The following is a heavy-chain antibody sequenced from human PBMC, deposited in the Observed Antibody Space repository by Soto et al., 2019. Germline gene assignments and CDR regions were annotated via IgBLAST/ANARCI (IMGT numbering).Heavy chain of an antibody. J-gene: IGHJ6*02. CDR1: GFTFRDYY. V-gene: IGHV3-11*05. CDR2: IDSSTKYT. Sequence: GGSLRLSCEASGFTFRDYYMTWFRQAPGKGLEWLSYIDSSTKYTNYADSVKGRFTISRDNAKNSLYLQMYSLRADDTAVYYCAREYYYTMDVWGQGTMVTVSS. CDR3: AREYYYTMDV.